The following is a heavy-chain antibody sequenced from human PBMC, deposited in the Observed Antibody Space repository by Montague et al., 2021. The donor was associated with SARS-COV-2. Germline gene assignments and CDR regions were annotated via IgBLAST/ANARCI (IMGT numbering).Heavy chain of an antibody. V-gene: IGHV4-59*02. CDR2: IYDSGST. CDR3: ARENTVTTFGGPYYIDS. J-gene: IGHJ4*02. D-gene: IGHD4-17*01. Sequence: SETLSLTCIVSGSSVRSYYWSWIRRPPGKGLEWIGYIYDSGSTNYNPSLKSRVTISVDTSKNQFSLKLSSVTAADTAVYYCARENTVTTFGGPYYIDSWGQGTLVTVSA. CDR1: GSSVRSYY.